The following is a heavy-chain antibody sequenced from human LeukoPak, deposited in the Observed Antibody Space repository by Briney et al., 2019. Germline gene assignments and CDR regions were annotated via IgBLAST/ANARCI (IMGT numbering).Heavy chain of an antibody. CDR3: ATAPNPDYFDY. CDR2: ISNSGSA. Sequence: SETLSLTCTVSGDSIGQDYWNWIRQPPGRGLEWIGHISNSGSANYNPSLKSRVTISVDRSKSQFSLRLNSMTAADTAFYYCATAPNPDYFDYRGQGTLATVSS. D-gene: IGHD3-9*01. V-gene: IGHV4-59*01. J-gene: IGHJ4*02. CDR1: GDSIGQDY.